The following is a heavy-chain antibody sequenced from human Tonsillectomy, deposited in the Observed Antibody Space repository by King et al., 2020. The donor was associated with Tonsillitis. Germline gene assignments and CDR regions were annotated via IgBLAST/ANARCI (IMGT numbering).Heavy chain of an antibody. J-gene: IGHJ2*01. CDR2: IYYTGGT. V-gene: IGHV4-59*08. D-gene: IGHD6-6*01. CDR3: ARPYSSSFWYFDL. Sequence: VQLQESGPGLVKPSETLSLTCTASGGSISSYYWSWIRQPPGKGLEWIGYIYYTGGTDYNPSLQTRVTMSVDTSKNHFSLRLSSVTAADTSVYYCARPYSSSFWYFDLWGRGTLVTVSS. CDR1: GGSISSYY.